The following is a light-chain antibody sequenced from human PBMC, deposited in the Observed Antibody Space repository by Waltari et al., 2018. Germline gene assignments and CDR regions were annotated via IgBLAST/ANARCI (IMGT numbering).Light chain of an antibody. CDR1: QSVGSSS. V-gene: IGKV3-20*01. CDR3: QQHGTLPAT. J-gene: IGKJ1*01. Sequence: VLTQSPGTASLSPGERVTLSCRASQSVGSSSLAWYQQKPGQAPRLVIYRASRRATGIPDRFSGSGSGTDFSLTISRLEPEDFAVYYFQQHGTLPATFGQGTKVEIK. CDR2: RAS.